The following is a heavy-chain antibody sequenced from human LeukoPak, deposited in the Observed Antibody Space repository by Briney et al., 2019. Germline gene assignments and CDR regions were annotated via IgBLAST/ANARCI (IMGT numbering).Heavy chain of an antibody. CDR3: GRGLWLQHYYFDY. Sequence: SQTLSLTCAISGDSVSSNSAAWNWIRQSPSRGLEWLGRTYYRSKWYSDYAVSVKSRITINPDTSKNQFSLQLNSMTPEDTAVYYCGRGLWLQHYYFDYWGQGTLVTVSS. D-gene: IGHD5-24*01. J-gene: IGHJ4*02. CDR2: TYYRSKWYS. CDR1: GDSVSSNSAA. V-gene: IGHV6-1*01.